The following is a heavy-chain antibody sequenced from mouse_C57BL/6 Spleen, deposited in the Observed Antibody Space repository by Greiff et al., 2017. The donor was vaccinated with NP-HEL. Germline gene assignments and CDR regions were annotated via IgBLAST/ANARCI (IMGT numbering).Heavy chain of an antibody. CDR1: GYTFTEYT. V-gene: IGHV1-62-2*01. Sequence: VKLMESGAELVKPGASVKLSCKASGYTFTEYTIHWVKQRSGQGLEWIGWFYPGSGSIKYNEKFKDKATLTADKSSSTVYMELSRLTSEDSAVYFCARHEGESLLLLFDYWGQGTTLTVAS. D-gene: IGHD1-1*01. CDR2: FYPGSGSI. J-gene: IGHJ2*01. CDR3: ARHEGESLLLLFDY.